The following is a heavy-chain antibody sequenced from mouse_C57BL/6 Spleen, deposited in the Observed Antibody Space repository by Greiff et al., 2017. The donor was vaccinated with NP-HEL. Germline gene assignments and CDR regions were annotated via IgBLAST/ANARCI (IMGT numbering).Heavy chain of an antibody. Sequence: VQLQQPGAELVMPGASVKLSCKASGYTFTSYWMHWVKQRPGQGLEWIGEIDPSDSYTNYNQKFKGKSTLTVDKSSSTAYMQLSSLTSEDSAVYYCAREGRYDYDGVFDYWGQGTTLTVSS. D-gene: IGHD2-4*01. CDR3: AREGRYDYDGVFDY. CDR1: GYTFTSYW. J-gene: IGHJ2*01. CDR2: IDPSDSYT. V-gene: IGHV1-69*01.